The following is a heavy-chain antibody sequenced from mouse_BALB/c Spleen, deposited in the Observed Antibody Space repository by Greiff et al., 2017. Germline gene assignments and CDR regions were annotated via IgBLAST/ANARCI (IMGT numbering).Heavy chain of an antibody. V-gene: IGHV1S29*02. CDR3: ARRPYGLYAMDY. Sequence: VQLKQSGPELVKPGASVKISCKASGYTFTDYNMHWVKQSHGKSLEWIGYIYPYNGGTGYNQKFKSKATLTVDNSSSTAYMELRSLTSEDSAVYYCARRPYGLYAMDYWGQGTSVTVSS. CDR2: IYPYNGGT. D-gene: IGHD1-1*02. CDR1: GYTFTDYN. J-gene: IGHJ4*01.